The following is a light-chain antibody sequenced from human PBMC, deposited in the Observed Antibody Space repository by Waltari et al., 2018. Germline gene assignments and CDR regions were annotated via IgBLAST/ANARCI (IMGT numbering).Light chain of an antibody. J-gene: IGLJ2*01. Sequence: SSELTQDPSVSVAFGQTVRITCPGDSLRRFYARWYQQRPGQAPILVLYGQNNRPSGIPDRFSGTTSGNTASLTITGAQAEDEADYYCHSRDTSSTRVFGGGTRLTV. CDR1: SLRRFY. CDR3: HSRDTSSTRV. V-gene: IGLV3-19*01. CDR2: GQN.